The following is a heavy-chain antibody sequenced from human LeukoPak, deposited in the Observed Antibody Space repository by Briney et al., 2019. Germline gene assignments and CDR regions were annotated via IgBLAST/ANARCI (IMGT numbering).Heavy chain of an antibody. CDR3: ARGSYLDF. CDR2: ISTDNGKT. CDR1: GYTISSYG. J-gene: IGHJ4*02. Sequence: ASVKVSCKAYGYTISSYGIRWVRQAPGQGLEWMGWISTDNGKTNYAQKFLGRVTMTTDTSTNTAYMELRSLRSDDTAVYYCARGSYLDFWGQGTLVTVSS. V-gene: IGHV1-18*01.